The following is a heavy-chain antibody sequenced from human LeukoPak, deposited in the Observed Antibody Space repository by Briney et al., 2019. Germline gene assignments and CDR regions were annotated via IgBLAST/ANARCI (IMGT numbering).Heavy chain of an antibody. CDR1: GFTFSGYW. CDR3: VRLGYCSSNSCPFDY. D-gene: IGHD2-2*01. J-gene: IGHJ4*02. CDR2: INTDGSST. Sequence: GGSLRLSCAASGFTFSGYWMHWVRQAPGKGLVWVSRINTDGSSTSYADSEKGRFTIRRDNAKNTLYLQMNSLRAEDTAVYYCVRLGYCSSNSCPFDYWGQGTLVTVSS. V-gene: IGHV3-74*01.